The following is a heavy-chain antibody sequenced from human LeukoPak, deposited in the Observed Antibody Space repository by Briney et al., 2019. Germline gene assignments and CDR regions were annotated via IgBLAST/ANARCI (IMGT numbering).Heavy chain of an antibody. Sequence: PSQTLSLTCTVSGGSISNGAYYWSWIRQHPAKGLEWIGYIYYSGGTYYNPSLKSRLTISVHTSKNQFSLNLSSVTAADTAVYYCARIIVGATFDYWGQGTLVTVSP. CDR3: ARIIVGATFDY. CDR2: IYYSGGT. CDR1: GGSISNGAYY. V-gene: IGHV4-31*03. D-gene: IGHD1-26*01. J-gene: IGHJ4*02.